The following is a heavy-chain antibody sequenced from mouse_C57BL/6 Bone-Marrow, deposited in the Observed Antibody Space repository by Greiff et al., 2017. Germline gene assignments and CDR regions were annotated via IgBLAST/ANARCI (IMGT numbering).Heavy chain of an antibody. CDR2: IDPENGDT. V-gene: IGHV14-4*01. D-gene: IGHD1-1*01. CDR3: TTAITTVSRGYAMDY. Sequence: DVQLQESGAELVRPGASVKLSCTASGFNIKDDYMHWVKQRPEQGLEWIGWIDPENGDTEYASKFQGKATITADTSSNTAYLQLSSLTSEDTAVYYWTTAITTVSRGYAMDYWGQGTSVTVSS. CDR1: GFNIKDDY. J-gene: IGHJ4*01.